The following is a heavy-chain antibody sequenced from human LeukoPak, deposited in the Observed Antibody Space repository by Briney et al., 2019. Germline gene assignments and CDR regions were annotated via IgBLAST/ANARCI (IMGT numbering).Heavy chain of an antibody. CDR1: GGPISSYY. V-gene: IGHV4-59*01. D-gene: IGHD3-10*01. Sequence: SETLSLTCTVSGGPISSYYWSWIRQPPGKGLEWIGYIYYSGSTNYNPSLKSRVTISVDTSKNQFSLKLSSVTAADTAVYYCARVRYGSGSYQFDYWGQGTLVTVSS. J-gene: IGHJ4*02. CDR3: ARVRYGSGSYQFDY. CDR2: IYYSGST.